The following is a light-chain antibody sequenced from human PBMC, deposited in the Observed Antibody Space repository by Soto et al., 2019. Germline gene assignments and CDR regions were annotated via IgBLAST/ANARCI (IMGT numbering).Light chain of an antibody. V-gene: IGKV1-39*01. CDR3: QHGYSTPLT. Sequence: DIQMTQSPSSLPASFGDRVTIXXRASQSISAYLHWYQQKPGKAPNLXIYAASTLQSGVPSRFSGSGSGTDFTLTISSLQPEDFATYFCQHGYSTPLTFGGGTKVDIK. CDR1: QSISAY. J-gene: IGKJ4*01. CDR2: AAS.